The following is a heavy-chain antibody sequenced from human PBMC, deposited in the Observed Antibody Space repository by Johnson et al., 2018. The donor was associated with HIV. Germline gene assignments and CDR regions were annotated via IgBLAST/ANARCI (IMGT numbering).Heavy chain of an antibody. CDR3: ARFEGFITTLRVVGDAFAI. CDR2: IGSGGTTI. CDR1: Y. D-gene: IGHD3-10*01. Sequence: YMSWIRQAPGKGLEWLSYIGSGGTTIYSADSVKGRFTISRDNAMNSLYLQMNSLRADDTAVYYCARFEGFITTLRVVGDAFAIWGQGTMVTVSS. V-gene: IGHV3-11*04. J-gene: IGHJ3*02.